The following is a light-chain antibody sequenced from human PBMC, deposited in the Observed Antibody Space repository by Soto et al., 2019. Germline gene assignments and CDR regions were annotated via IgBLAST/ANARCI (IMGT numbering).Light chain of an antibody. CDR1: STDFVSYNR. Sequence: QSFLTQPPPVSGSPGQSVTVSCTGTSTDFVSYNRVSWYQQPPGTAPKLIIYEASNRPSGVPDRFSGSKSGNTASLTISGLQAADEADYYCTLYTSENTYVFGTGTKVTVL. CDR2: EAS. CDR3: TLYTSENTYV. J-gene: IGLJ1*01. V-gene: IGLV2-18*01.